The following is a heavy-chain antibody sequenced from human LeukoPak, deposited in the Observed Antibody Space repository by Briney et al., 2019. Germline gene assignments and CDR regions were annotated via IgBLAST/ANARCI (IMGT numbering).Heavy chain of an antibody. J-gene: IGHJ4*02. CDR2: INAYNGDT. V-gene: IGHV1-18*01. CDR1: GYTFTSYA. CDR3: ARRQCRGGSCYWGYYFDY. D-gene: IGHD2-15*01. Sequence: ASVKVSCKASGYTFTSYAISWERQAPGEGLEWMGWINAYNGDTGYAKKLQGRESMTTNTAANTAYQELRSLRSDDTAVFSCARRQCRGGSCYWGYYFDYWGQGTLVTVSS.